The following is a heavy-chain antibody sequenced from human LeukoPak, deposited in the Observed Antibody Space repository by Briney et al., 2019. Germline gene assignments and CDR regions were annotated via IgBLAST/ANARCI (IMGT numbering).Heavy chain of an antibody. D-gene: IGHD4-17*01. CDR1: GDSISSGDYY. CDR3: ARERSYGDYGWEVDY. Sequence: SETLSLTCTVSGDSISSGDYYWSWIRQPAGKGLEWIGRISSSGSTNYNPSLKSRVTISVDTSKNQFSLKLSSVTAADTAVYYCARERSYGDYGWEVDYWGQGTLVTVSS. CDR2: ISSSGST. J-gene: IGHJ4*02. V-gene: IGHV4-61*02.